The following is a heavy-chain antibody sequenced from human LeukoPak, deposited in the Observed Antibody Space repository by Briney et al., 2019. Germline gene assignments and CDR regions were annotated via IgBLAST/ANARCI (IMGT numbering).Heavy chain of an antibody. J-gene: IGHJ5*02. CDR2: ISAGDGDNP. D-gene: IGHD3-22*01. V-gene: IGHV3-23*01. CDR1: GFTFRNFA. Sequence: GGSLRLSCAASGFTFRNFAMGWVRQSPGKGLEWVSVISAGDGDNPYYADSVKGRFTISRDNSKNTLYLQMNSLRAEDTAVYYCAKDLNYYDSSGPNWFDPWGQGTLVTVSS. CDR3: AKDLNYYDSSGPNWFDP.